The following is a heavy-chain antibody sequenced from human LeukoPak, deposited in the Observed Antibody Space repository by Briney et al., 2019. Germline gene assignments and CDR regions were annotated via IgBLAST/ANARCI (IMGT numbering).Heavy chain of an antibody. CDR2: IIPIFGAA. D-gene: IGHD1-26*01. V-gene: IGHV1-69*05. J-gene: IGHJ6*03. CDR1: GGTFSSYA. CDR3: AGKLSGSYYVDYYYYMDV. Sequence: SVKVSCKASGGTFSSYAISWVRQAPGQGLEWMGRIIPIFGAANYAQKFQGRVTITTDESTSTAYMELSSLRSEDTAVYYCAGKLSGSYYVDYYYYMDVWGKGTTVTVSS.